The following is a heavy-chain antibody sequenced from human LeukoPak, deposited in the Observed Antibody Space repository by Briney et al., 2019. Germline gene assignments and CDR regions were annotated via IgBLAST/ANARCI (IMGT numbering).Heavy chain of an antibody. D-gene: IGHD1-1*01. CDR1: GITLSNYG. CDR2: LSGSAGGT. CDR3: ARGIYWSLDS. J-gene: IGHJ3*01. Sequence: GGSLRLSCAVSGITLSNYGMSWVRQAPGKGLEWVAGLSGSAGGTNYADPVKGRFTISRDNAKDTLYLQMNSLRAEDTAVYYCARGIYWSLDSWGQGTMVTVSS. V-gene: IGHV3-23*01.